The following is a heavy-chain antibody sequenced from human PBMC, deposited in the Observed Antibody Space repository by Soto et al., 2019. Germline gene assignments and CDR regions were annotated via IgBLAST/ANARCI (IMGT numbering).Heavy chain of an antibody. J-gene: IGHJ4*02. CDR2: ISYDGSNK. Sequence: QVQLVESGGGVVQPGRSLRLSCAASGFTFSSYGMHWVRQAPGKGLEWVAVISYDGSNKYYADSVKGRFTISRDNSKNTLYLQMNSLRAEDTAVYYCVKDLPRRAFDYWGQGTLVTVSS. V-gene: IGHV3-30*18. CDR3: VKDLPRRAFDY. CDR1: GFTFSSYG.